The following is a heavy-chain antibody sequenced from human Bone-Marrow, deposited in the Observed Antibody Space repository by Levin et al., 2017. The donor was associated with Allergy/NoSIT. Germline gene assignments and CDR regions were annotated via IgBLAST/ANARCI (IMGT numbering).Heavy chain of an antibody. CDR1: GYNFVAYY. J-gene: IGHJ4*02. CDR2: IDPNYGGT. CDR3: ARSDGVGGSPPRTTTGIDF. V-gene: IGHV1-2*02. D-gene: IGHD1/OR15-1a*01. Sequence: ASVKVSCEPSGYNFVAYYIHWLRQAPGQGLEWMGWIDPNYGGTNLAQKFQVRVTMTTDTSINTAYLDLSRLKSDDTAIYYCARSDGVGGSPPRTTTGIDFWGQGTLVTVSS.